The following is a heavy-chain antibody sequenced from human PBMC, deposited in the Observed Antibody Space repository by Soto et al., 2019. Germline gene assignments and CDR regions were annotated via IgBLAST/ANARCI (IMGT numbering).Heavy chain of an antibody. CDR3: VYWVSAQFDY. CDR2: IDPSGSNT. D-gene: IGHD2-8*01. Sequence: VGSPRLSCATSGITFSSHTMIWVRQASGKGLEWVSTIDPSGSNTHYADSVQGRFTISRDNSRNTLHLQMNILRAEDTALYYCVYWVSAQFDYWGQGTLVTVSS. V-gene: IGHV3-23*05. J-gene: IGHJ4*02. CDR1: GITFSSHT.